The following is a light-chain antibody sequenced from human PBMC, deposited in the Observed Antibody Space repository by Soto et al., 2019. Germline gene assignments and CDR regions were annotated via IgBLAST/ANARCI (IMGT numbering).Light chain of an antibody. J-gene: IGLJ3*02. CDR3: AAWDDSLNHWV. Sequence: QSVLTQPASVSGSPGQSITISCTGTSSDVGGYNFVSWYQHHPGKAPKVMIYEVTDRPSGVSNRFSGSKSGASASLAISGLQSEDEAVYYCAAWDDSLNHWVFGGGTKVTVL. CDR2: EVT. V-gene: IGLV2-14*01. CDR1: SSDVGGYNF.